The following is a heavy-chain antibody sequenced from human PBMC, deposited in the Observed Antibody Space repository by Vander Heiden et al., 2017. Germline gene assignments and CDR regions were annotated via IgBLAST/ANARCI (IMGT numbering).Heavy chain of an antibody. J-gene: IGHJ4*02. CDR1: GFTVSSTY. CDR2: IYSGGRT. V-gene: IGHV3-53*01. CDR3: AREMATIVDY. Sequence: EVQLVESGGGLIQPGGSLRLSCAASGFTVSSTYMTWVRQAPGKGLEWVSVIYSGGRTYYADSVKGRFTISRDNSKNTVYLQMNSLRAEDTAVYYCAREMATIVDYWGQGTLVTVSS. D-gene: IGHD5-12*01.